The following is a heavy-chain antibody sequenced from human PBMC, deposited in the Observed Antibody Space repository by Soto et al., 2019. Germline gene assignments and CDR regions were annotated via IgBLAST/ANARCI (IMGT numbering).Heavy chain of an antibody. CDR1: GGSISSGGYY. V-gene: IGHV4-31*03. D-gene: IGHD3-16*01. CDR3: ARAMITFGGTNRFDY. J-gene: IGHJ4*02. Sequence: QVQLQESGPGLVKPSQTLSLTCTVSGGSISSGGYYWGWIRQHPGKGLEWIGYIYYSGSTYYNPSLKSRVTISVDTSKNQFSLKLSSVTAADTAVYYCARAMITFGGTNRFDYWGQGTLVTVSS. CDR2: IYYSGST.